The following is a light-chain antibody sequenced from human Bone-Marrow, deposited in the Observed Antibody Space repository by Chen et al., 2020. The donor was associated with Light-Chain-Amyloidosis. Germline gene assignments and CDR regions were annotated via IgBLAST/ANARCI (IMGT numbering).Light chain of an antibody. CDR3: QSYQGSRQGV. J-gene: IGLJ3*02. CDR2: EDD. CDR1: RSSIDTNY. V-gene: IGLV6-57*01. Sequence: NFMLTHPHSVSESPGKTVIISCTRSRSSIDTNYVQGYQLSPGSSPTPVIYEDDQRPSGVAYRFSGSIDRSSNSASHTISGLNTADEADYSCQSYQGSRQGVFGGGTKLTVL.